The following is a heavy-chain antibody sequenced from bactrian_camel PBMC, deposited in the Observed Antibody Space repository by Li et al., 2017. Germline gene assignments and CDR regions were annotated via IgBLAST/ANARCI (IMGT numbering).Heavy chain of an antibody. CDR2: TYSTTGAT. V-gene: IGHV3S40*01. J-gene: IGHJ7*01. Sequence: LVESGGGSVQAGGSLRLSCAASGFTRSSYYMSWVRQAPGKGLEWVSITYSTTGATYYADSVKGRFTISRDNAKNTVYLQMNSLKPEDTAVYYCVTVRYYGMNFWGKGTQVTVS. CDR1: GFTRSSYY.